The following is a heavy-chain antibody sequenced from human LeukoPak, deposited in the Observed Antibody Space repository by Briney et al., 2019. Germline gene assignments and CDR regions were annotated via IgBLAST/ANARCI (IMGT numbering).Heavy chain of an antibody. CDR3: ARDSRTPWEPNDAFDI. Sequence: PSETLSLTCTVSGGSISSYYWSWIRQPPGKGLEWIGYIYYSGSTNYNPSVKSRVTISADTSKNQFSLKLSSVTAADTAVYYCARDSRTPWEPNDAFDIWGQGTMVTVSS. J-gene: IGHJ3*02. CDR2: IYYSGST. D-gene: IGHD1-26*01. CDR1: GGSISSYY. V-gene: IGHV4-59*01.